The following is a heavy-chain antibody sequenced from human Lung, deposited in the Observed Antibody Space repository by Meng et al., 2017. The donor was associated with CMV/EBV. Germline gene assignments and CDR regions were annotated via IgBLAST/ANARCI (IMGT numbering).Heavy chain of an antibody. J-gene: IGHJ4*02. V-gene: IGHV7-4-1*02. CDR2: INTNTGKP. Sequence: QVQLVQPGSELKKPGDSVKVSCQAAGYTFTSSSMNWVRQAPGQGLEWMGWINTNTGKPTYAQGLTGRFVFSLDTSDSTAYLQISSLKAEDTAVYYCARDSEAADYWGQGTLVTVSS. CDR3: ARDSEAADY. CDR1: GYTFTSSS. D-gene: IGHD6-25*01.